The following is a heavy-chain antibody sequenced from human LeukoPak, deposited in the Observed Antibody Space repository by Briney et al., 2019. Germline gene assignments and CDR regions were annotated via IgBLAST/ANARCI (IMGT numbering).Heavy chain of an antibody. Sequence: GGSLRLSCAVSGFTFDNYNMNWVRQAPGKGLEWVSYISSSSSTIYYADSVKGRFTISRDNAKNSLYLQMNGLRAEDTAVYYCARDWSSGYDPPYYYYGLDVWGQGTTVTVSS. CDR2: ISSSSSTI. CDR1: GFTFDNYN. J-gene: IGHJ6*02. CDR3: ARDWSSGYDPPYYYYGLDV. V-gene: IGHV3-48*04. D-gene: IGHD5-12*01.